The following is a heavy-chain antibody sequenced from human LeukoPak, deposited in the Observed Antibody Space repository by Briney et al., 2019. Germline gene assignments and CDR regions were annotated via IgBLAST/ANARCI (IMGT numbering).Heavy chain of an antibody. CDR3: SKAINYYYSRGYVDY. V-gene: IGHV3-23*01. J-gene: IGHJ4*02. Sequence: GGPLRLSCAASGFTFSSYAMSWVRHAPEKGLEWVPAISGSGGSTYYADSVKGRLTISRDNSKNTLYLQMNSLRAEATAVYYCSKAINYYYSRGYVDYWGQGSLVTVSS. D-gene: IGHD3-22*01. CDR1: GFTFSSYA. CDR2: ISGSGGST.